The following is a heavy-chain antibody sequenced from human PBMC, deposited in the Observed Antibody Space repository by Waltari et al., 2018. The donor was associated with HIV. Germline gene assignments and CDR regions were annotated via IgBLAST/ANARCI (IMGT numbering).Heavy chain of an antibody. Sequence: SGGYYWSWIRQHPGKGLEWIGYIYYSGSTYYNPSLKSRVTISVDTSKNQFSLKLSSVTAADTAVYYCARVLNWGSEGGDAFDIWGQGTMVTVSS. D-gene: IGHD7-27*01. CDR1: SGGYY. V-gene: IGHV4-31*02. CDR3: ARVLNWGSEGGDAFDI. J-gene: IGHJ3*02. CDR2: IYYSGST.